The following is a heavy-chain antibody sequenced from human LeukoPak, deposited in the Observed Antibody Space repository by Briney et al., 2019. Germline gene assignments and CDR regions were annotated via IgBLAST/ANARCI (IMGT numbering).Heavy chain of an antibody. CDR2: ISGSGGST. CDR3: AKDPAIQLWINYYFDY. V-gene: IGHV3-23*01. CDR1: GFTFSSYS. J-gene: IGHJ4*02. Sequence: GGSLRLSCAASGFTFSSYSMNWVRQAPGKGLEWVSAISGSGGSTYYADSVKGRFTISRDNSKNTLYLQMNSLRAEDTAVYYCAKDPAIQLWINYYFDYWGQGTLVTVSS. D-gene: IGHD5-18*01.